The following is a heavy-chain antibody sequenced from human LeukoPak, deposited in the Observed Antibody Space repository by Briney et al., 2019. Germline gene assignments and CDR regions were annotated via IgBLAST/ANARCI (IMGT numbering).Heavy chain of an antibody. J-gene: IGHJ3*02. CDR2: VNSDGTTA. V-gene: IGHV3-74*01. Sequence: GGSLRLSCAASGFTFSDYWMYWVRQAPGKGLVWVSRVNSDGTTATYADSVKGRFTISRDNAKNTLYLQMNSLRAEDTAVYYCAKDIVVVPAAIPFDAFDIWGQGTLVTVSS. CDR1: GFTFSDYW. CDR3: AKDIVVVPAAIPFDAFDI. D-gene: IGHD2-2*01.